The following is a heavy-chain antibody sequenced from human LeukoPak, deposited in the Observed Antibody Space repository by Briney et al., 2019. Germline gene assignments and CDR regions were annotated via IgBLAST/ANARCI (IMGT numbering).Heavy chain of an antibody. Sequence: SETLSLTCTVSAGSISSSDYYWGWIRQSPGKGLEWIGRISYSGNTYYNPSLKSRVPISVDTSKNHLSLRLSSVTAADTAVYFCSRLTHSYYSDTSGYYPYYYMDVWGEGTTVTVSS. CDR2: ISYSGNT. J-gene: IGHJ6*03. CDR1: AGSISSSDYY. CDR3: SRLTHSYYSDTSGYYPYYYMDV. D-gene: IGHD3-22*01. V-gene: IGHV4-39*02.